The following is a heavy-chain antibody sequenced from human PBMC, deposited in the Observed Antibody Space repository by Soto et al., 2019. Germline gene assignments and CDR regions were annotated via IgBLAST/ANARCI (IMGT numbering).Heavy chain of an antibody. J-gene: IGHJ4*02. CDR2: ISGSGGST. V-gene: IGHV3-23*01. D-gene: IGHD6-19*01. Sequence: EVQLLESGGGLVQPGGSLRLSCAASGFTFSSYAMSWVRQAPGKGVGWVSAISGSGGSTYYADSVKGRFTISRDNSKNTLYLQMNSLRAEDTAVYYCAKVGAVAGTGVDYWGQGTLVTVSS. CDR1: GFTFSSYA. CDR3: AKVGAVAGTGVDY.